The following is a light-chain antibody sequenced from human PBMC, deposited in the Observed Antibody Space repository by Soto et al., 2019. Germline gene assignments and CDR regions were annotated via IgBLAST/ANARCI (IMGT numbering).Light chain of an antibody. CDR2: AAS. CDR3: QQLNSYPLT. CDR1: QGIASY. Sequence: IQMTQSPSSLSASVGDRVTITCRASQGIASYLAWYQQKPGQAPNLLIYAASTLQSGVPSRFSGSGSGTDFTLTISSLQPEDFATYYCQQLNSYPLTFGGGTKVDI. J-gene: IGKJ4*01. V-gene: IGKV1-9*01.